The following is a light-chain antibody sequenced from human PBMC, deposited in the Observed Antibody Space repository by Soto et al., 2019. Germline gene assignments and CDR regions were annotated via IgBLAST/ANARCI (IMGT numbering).Light chain of an antibody. V-gene: IGKV1-5*03. J-gene: IGKJ1*01. CDR2: KAS. CDR3: QQYTNYWT. Sequence: DTQMTQSPSILSASVGDRVTITCGASQSINTWLAWYQQKPGKAPKVLIYKASTLQSGVPSRFSGSGSGTEFTLTISSLQPDDFATYYCQQYTNYWTFGQGTKVEIK. CDR1: QSINTW.